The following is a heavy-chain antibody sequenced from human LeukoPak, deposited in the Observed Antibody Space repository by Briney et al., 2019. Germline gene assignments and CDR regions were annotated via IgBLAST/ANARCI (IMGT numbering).Heavy chain of an antibody. CDR1: GGSISSYY. D-gene: IGHD2-21*02. J-gene: IGHJ6*02. Sequence: SETLSLTCTVSGGSISSYYWSWIRQPPGKGLEGIGYIYYSGSTNYNPSLKSRVTISVDTSKNQFSLNLSSVTAADTAVYYCARVNRPVTAIHPLYYYYGMDVWGQGTTVTVSS. V-gene: IGHV4-59*01. CDR2: IYYSGST. CDR3: ARVNRPVTAIHPLYYYYGMDV.